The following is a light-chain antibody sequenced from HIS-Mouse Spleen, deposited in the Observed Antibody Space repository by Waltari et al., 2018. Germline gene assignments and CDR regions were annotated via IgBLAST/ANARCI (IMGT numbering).Light chain of an antibody. CDR3: GTWDSSLSAWV. Sequence: QSVLTQPPSVSAAPGQKVTISCPGSSSNLGNNYVSWYQQLPGTAPKLLIYDNNKRPSGIPDRFSGSKSGTSATLCITGLQTGDEADYYCGTWDSSLSAWVFGGGTKLTVL. CDR2: DNN. J-gene: IGLJ3*02. CDR1: SSNLGNNY. V-gene: IGLV1-51*01.